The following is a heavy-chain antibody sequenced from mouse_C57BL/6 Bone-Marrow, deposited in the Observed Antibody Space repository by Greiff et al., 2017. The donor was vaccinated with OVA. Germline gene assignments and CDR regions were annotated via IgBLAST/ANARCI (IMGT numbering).Heavy chain of an antibody. CDR1: GYTFTDYY. Sequence: VQLQQSGPELVKPGASVKISCKASGYTFTDYYINWVKQRPGQGLEWIGWIFPGSGSTYYNEKFKGKATLTVDTSSSTAYMLLSSLTSEDSAVYFCARSGFYYYGSSYGWYFDVWGTGTTVTVSS. J-gene: IGHJ1*03. CDR2: IFPGSGST. D-gene: IGHD1-1*01. CDR3: ARSGFYYYGSSYGWYFDV. V-gene: IGHV1-75*01.